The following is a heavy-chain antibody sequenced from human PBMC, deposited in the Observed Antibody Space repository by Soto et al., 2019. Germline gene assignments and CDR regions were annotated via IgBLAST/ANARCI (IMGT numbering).Heavy chain of an antibody. CDR2: ISSSSSTI. D-gene: IGHD1-26*01. J-gene: IGHJ6*02. Sequence: EVQLVESGGGLVQPGGSLSLSCAASGFTFSRYTMNWVRQTPGKGLEWVSYISSSSSTIYYADSVKGRFTISRDNAKNSQYLQMNSLRAEDTAVYYCAGGGESGSYYGMDVWGQGSTVTVSS. CDR1: GFTFSRYT. V-gene: IGHV3-48*01. CDR3: AGGGESGSYYGMDV.